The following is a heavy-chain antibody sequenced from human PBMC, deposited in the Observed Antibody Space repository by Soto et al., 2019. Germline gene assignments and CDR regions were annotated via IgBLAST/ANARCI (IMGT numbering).Heavy chain of an antibody. CDR3: ARGRPGYISGWYRDF. V-gene: IGHV4-34*02. J-gene: IGHJ4*02. D-gene: IGHD6-19*01. Sequence: QVQLQQWGAGLLKPSETLSLTCAVYGGAFSGYSWSWLRQPPGKGLEWIGDINPGGSTTYNPSLKSRLTISVDTSKTRFSLKLPSVTAADTAVYYCARGRPGYISGWYRDFWGQGTLVTVSS. CDR1: GGAFSGYS. CDR2: INPGGST.